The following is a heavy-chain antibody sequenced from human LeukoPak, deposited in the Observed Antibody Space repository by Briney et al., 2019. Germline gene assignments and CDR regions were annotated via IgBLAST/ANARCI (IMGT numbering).Heavy chain of an antibody. Sequence: GGSLRLSCAASGFTVSSNYMSWVRQAPGKGLEWVSAISGSGGSTYYADSVKGRFTISRDNSKNTLYLQMNSLRAEDTAVYYCAKDVGVPGWYFDYWGQGTLVTVSS. CDR1: GFTVSSNY. D-gene: IGHD1-26*01. V-gene: IGHV3-23*01. CDR3: AKDVGVPGWYFDY. J-gene: IGHJ4*02. CDR2: ISGSGGST.